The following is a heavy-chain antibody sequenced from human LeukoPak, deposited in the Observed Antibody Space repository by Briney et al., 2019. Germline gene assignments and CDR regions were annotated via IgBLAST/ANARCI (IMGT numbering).Heavy chain of an antibody. CDR3: ARRLVDSGASQVSDD. V-gene: IGHV4-34*01. J-gene: IGHJ4*02. CDR2: INDSGSV. Sequence: PSGTLSLTCAVYGGSFSGYYWSWIRQPPGKGLEWIGEINDSGSVNCNPSLQNRVTLPVDTSKNQFSLRLSSVAAADTAVYYCARRLVDSGASQVSDDWGQGTLVTVSS. D-gene: IGHD1-26*01. CDR1: GGSFSGYY.